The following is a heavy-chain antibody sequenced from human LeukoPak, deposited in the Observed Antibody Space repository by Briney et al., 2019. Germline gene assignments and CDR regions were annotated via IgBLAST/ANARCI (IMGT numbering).Heavy chain of an antibody. Sequence: PGGSLRLSCAASGFTFSSYSMNWVRQAPGKGLEWVSYISSSSSTIYYADSVKGRFTISRDNAKNSLYLQMNSLRAEDTAVYYSARWYDYYGSGRDSNWFDPWGQGTLVTVSS. J-gene: IGHJ5*02. CDR1: GFTFSSYS. V-gene: IGHV3-48*01. CDR2: ISSSSSTI. D-gene: IGHD3-10*01. CDR3: ARWYDYYGSGRDSNWFDP.